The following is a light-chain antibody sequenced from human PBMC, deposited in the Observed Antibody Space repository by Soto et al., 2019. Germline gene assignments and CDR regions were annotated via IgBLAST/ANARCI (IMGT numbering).Light chain of an antibody. J-gene: IGKJ1*01. CDR1: QSVSSN. V-gene: IGKV3-15*01. CDR2: GAA. CDR3: QQYYNWPPVT. Sequence: IGSTHSAATRSLSPVEKAALSCRASQSVSSNLASYQQKPGQAPRHLIYGAATRATGIPARFSGSGSGTEFTLTISSLLSEEFAVYYCQQYYNWPPVTFGQGTKVDIK.